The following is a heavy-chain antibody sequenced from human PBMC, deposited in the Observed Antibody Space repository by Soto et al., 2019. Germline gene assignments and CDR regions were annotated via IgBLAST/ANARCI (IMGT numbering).Heavy chain of an antibody. CDR2: VIPMLSMS. J-gene: IGHJ4*02. V-gene: IGHV1-69*02. Sequence: QVHLVQSGVEVKKPGSSVKVSCKASGDTFSSYTINWVRQAPGLGLEWMGRVIPMLSMSNYALKFQGRVTMTADRSTNTAYMELSSLRSEDTATYYCARSYGSGSRACDYWGQGALVTVSS. CDR3: ARSYGSGSRACDY. D-gene: IGHD3-10*01. CDR1: GDTFSSYT.